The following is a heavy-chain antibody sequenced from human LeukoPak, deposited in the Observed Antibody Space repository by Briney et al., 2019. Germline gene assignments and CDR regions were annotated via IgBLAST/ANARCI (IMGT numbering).Heavy chain of an antibody. D-gene: IGHD6-19*01. CDR1: GYTFISYG. J-gene: IGHJ6*03. CDR3: ARGWQWGSNYYMDV. V-gene: IGHV1-18*01. Sequence: ASVKVSCKASGYTFISYGISWVRQAPGQGLEWMGWISACNGNTNYAQKLQDRVTMTTDTSTSTAYMELRSLRSDDTAVYYCARGWQWGSNYYMDVWGKGTTVTVSS. CDR2: ISACNGNT.